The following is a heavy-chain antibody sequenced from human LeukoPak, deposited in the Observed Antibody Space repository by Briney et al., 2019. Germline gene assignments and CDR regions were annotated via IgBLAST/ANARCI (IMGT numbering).Heavy chain of an antibody. D-gene: IGHD3-22*01. Sequence: GGSLRLSCAASGFTFSTYGMHWVRQAPGKGLEWVAFIRYDGSNKYYADSVKGRFTISRDNSKNTLYLQMNSLRAEDTAVYYCAKDKVYYDSSGYFPDYWGQGTLVTVSS. CDR1: GFTFSTYG. CDR3: AKDKVYYDSSGYFPDY. J-gene: IGHJ4*02. CDR2: IRYDGSNK. V-gene: IGHV3-30*02.